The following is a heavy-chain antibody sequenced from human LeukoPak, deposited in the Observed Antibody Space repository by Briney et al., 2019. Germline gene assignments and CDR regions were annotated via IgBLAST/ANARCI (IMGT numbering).Heavy chain of an antibody. CDR1: GFTFSGFW. D-gene: IGHD6-6*01. CDR3: ARSSYSSSSSV. Sequence: PGGSLRLSCAVSGFTFSGFWMSWSRQAPGKGLEWVASINSDGSDGYYADVVKGRFTISRDNAKNSLYLQINSLRAEDTAVYYCARSSYSSSSSVWGQGTMVTVSS. J-gene: IGHJ3*01. V-gene: IGHV3-7*03. CDR2: INSDGSDG.